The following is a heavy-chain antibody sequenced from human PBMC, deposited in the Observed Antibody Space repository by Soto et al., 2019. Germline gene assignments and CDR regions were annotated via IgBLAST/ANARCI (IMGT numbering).Heavy chain of an antibody. D-gene: IGHD3-9*01. J-gene: IGHJ4*02. CDR2: INYVGKT. V-gene: IGHV4-39*02. CDR3: ARDRYGGFDY. Sequence: SETLSLTCSVSGGSINSKRYFWGWIRQTPGKGLEWIASINYVGKTYYSPSLKSRLAISVDTSKNQFSLRLSSVTAADTAVYYCARDRYGGFDYWGLGTLVTVS. CDR1: GGSINSKRYF.